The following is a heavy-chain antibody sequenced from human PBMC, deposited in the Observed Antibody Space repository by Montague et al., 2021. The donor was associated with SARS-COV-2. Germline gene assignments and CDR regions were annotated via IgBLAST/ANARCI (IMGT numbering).Heavy chain of an antibody. V-gene: IGHV4-31*03. Sequence: TLSLTCIVSSDSISSGGYYWSWLRQHPGKGLEWIGYIYYSGNTYYNPSLKSRVTMSVDTTKNQFSLTLNSVTAADTAVYYCARGPSRLATQEFYFGHWGQGTLVSVSS. D-gene: IGHD5-24*01. CDR3: ARGPSRLATQEFYFGH. J-gene: IGHJ4*02. CDR1: SDSISSGGYY. CDR2: IYYSGNT.